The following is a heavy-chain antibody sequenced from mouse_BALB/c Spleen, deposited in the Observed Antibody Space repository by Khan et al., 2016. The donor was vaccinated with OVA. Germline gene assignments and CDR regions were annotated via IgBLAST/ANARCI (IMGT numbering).Heavy chain of an antibody. CDR3: ASGGSSGTAWFAY. CDR2: IRYDGNS. Sequence: EVQLQESGPGLVKPSQSLSLTCSVTGYSITSGYFWNWIRQFPGNKLEWMGYIRYDGNSNYNPSLKNRISITRDTSQNQFFLKLNSVTPEETAKYYCASGGSSGTAWFAYWGQGTLVTVSA. J-gene: IGHJ3*01. CDR1: GYSITSGYF. D-gene: IGHD3-1*01. V-gene: IGHV3-6*02.